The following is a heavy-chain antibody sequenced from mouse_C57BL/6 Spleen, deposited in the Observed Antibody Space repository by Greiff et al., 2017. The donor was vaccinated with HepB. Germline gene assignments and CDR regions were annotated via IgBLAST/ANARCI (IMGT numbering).Heavy chain of an antibody. J-gene: IGHJ3*01. CDR1: GYAFSSSW. CDR3: ARGGRGGWFAY. Sequence: VQLQQSGPELVKPGASVKISCKASGYAFSSSWMNWVKQRPGKGLEWIGRIYPGDGDTNYNGKFKGKATLTADKSSSTAYMQLSRLTSEDSAVYFCARGGRGGWFAYWGQGTLVTVSA. CDR2: IYPGDGDT. V-gene: IGHV1-82*01. D-gene: IGHD3-3*01.